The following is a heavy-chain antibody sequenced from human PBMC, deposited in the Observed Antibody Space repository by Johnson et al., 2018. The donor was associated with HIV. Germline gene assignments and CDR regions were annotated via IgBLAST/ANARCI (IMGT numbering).Heavy chain of an antibody. CDR3: ARYSWNVGAFDI. V-gene: IGHV3-30*03. CDR1: GFTFSTYG. J-gene: IGHJ3*02. D-gene: IGHD1-20*01. Sequence: QVQLVESGGGVVQPGRSLRLSCAASGFTFSTYGMHWVRQAPGKGLEWVAVISYAGSNKYYADSVKGRFTISRDNSKNTLYLQMNSLRAEDTAVYYCARYSWNVGAFDIWGQGTMVTVSS. CDR2: ISYAGSNK.